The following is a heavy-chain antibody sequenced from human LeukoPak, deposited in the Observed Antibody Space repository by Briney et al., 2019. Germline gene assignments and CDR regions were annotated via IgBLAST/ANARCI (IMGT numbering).Heavy chain of an antibody. CDR3: ARTARSGFPDY. CDR2: IYYSGST. CDR1: GGSISSYY. Sequence: SETLSLTCAVYGGSISSYYWSWIRQPPGKGLEWIGYIYYSGSTNYNPSLKSRVTISVDTSKNQFSLKLSSVTAADTAVYYCARTARSGFPDYWGQGTLVTVSS. J-gene: IGHJ4*02. D-gene: IGHD3-3*01. V-gene: IGHV4-59*08.